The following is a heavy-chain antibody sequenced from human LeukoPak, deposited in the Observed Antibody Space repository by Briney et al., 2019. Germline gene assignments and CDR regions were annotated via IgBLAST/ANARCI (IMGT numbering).Heavy chain of an antibody. V-gene: IGHV3-23*01. CDR1: GFTFSSYA. CDR2: ISGSGGST. CDR3: ARERATLDYYYYMDV. J-gene: IGHJ6*03. D-gene: IGHD5-12*01. Sequence: GGSLRLSCAASGFTFSSYAMSWVCQAPGKGLEWVSAISGSGGSTYYADSVKGRFTISRDNSKNTLYLQMNSLRAEDTAVYYCARERATLDYYYYMDVWGKGTTVTVSS.